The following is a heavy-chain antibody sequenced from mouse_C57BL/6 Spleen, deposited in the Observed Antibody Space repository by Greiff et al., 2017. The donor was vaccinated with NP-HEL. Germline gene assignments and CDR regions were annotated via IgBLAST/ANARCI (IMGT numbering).Heavy chain of an antibody. CDR2: IYPGDGDT. CDR1: GYAFSSSW. CDR3: ARDGNFSPFAY. Sequence: VQLQQSGPELVKPGASVKISCKASGYAFSSSWMNWVKQRPGKGLEWIGRIYPGDGDTNYNGKFKGKATLTADKSSSTAYMQLSSLTSEDSAVYFCARDGNFSPFAYWGQGTLVTVSA. V-gene: IGHV1-82*01. J-gene: IGHJ3*01. D-gene: IGHD2-1*01.